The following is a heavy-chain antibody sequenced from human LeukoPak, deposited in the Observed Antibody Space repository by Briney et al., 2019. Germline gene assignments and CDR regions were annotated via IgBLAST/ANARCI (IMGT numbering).Heavy chain of an antibody. V-gene: IGHV4-59*01. Sequence: SETLSLTCTVSGGSISSYYWSWIRQPPGKGLEWIGYIYYSGSTNYNPSLKSRVTISVDTSKNQFSLKLSSVTAADTAVYYCARSDSSGYYYFDYWGQGTLVTVSS. CDR2: IYYSGST. D-gene: IGHD3-22*01. J-gene: IGHJ4*02. CDR3: ARSDSSGYYYFDY. CDR1: GGSISSYY.